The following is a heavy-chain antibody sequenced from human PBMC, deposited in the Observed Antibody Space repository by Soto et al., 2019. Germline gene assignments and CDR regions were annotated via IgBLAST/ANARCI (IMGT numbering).Heavy chain of an antibody. D-gene: IGHD2-21*01. CDR2: ISGSGGST. CDR1: VLTFSSNA. V-gene: IGHV3-23*01. J-gene: IGHJ5*01. CDR3: ANARGGARPPDGFDL. Sequence: GGSLRPSCVSSVLTFSSNAMSCVPRAPGKGLEWVSAISGSGGSTYYADSVKGRFTISSDNSKNTLYMQMISLRAEDTSVYACANARGGARPPDGFDLWGQGTLVTVSS.